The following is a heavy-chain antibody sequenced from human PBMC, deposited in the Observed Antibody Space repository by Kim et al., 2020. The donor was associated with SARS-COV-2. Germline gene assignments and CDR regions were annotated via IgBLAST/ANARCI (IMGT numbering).Heavy chain of an antibody. J-gene: IGHJ4*02. D-gene: IGHD2-15*01. CDR3: AKDPSCGGDVCYSNFDS. CDR2: ISGSGGST. CDR1: EFTFSSYA. V-gene: IGHV3-23*01. Sequence: GGSLRLSCAASEFTFSSYAMSWVRQAPGKGLEWVSIISGSGGSTLYADSVKGRFTISRDNSKNTLYLQMNSLRAEDTAVYYCAKDPSCGGDVCYSNFDSWGRGTLVTVSS.